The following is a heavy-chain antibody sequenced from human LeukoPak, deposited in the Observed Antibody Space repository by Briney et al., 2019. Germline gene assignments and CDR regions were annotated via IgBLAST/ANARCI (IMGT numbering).Heavy chain of an antibody. V-gene: IGHV3-30-3*01. J-gene: IGHJ4*02. D-gene: IGHD6-13*01. CDR2: ISYDGSNK. CDR3: ARESIAAASDY. Sequence: GGSLRLSCAASGFTFSSYAMHWVRQAPGKGLEWVAVISYDGSNKYYADSVKGRFTISRDNSKNTLYLQMNSLRAEDTAVNYCARESIAAASDYWGQGTLVTVSS. CDR1: GFTFSSYA.